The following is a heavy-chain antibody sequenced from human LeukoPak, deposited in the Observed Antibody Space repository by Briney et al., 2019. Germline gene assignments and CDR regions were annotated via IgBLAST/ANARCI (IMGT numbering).Heavy chain of an antibody. CDR2: ISSSSRFI. D-gene: IGHD3-9*01. CDR1: RFTFSTYS. CDR3: ARDSDYYDILTGYSPADYYFDY. Sequence: GGSLRLSCAASRFTFSTYSMNWVRQAPGKGLEWVSSISSSSRFIYYADSVKGRFTISRDNAKNSLYLQMNSLRAEDTAVYYCARDSDYYDILTGYSPADYYFDYWGQGTLVTVSS. V-gene: IGHV3-21*01. J-gene: IGHJ4*02.